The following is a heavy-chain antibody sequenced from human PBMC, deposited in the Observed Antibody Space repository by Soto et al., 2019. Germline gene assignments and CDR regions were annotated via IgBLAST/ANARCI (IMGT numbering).Heavy chain of an antibody. D-gene: IGHD3-3*01. CDR3: ARWWSGSRQGFDP. CDR2: IYYSGSN. Sequence: QVQLQESGPGLVKPSQTLSLTCTVSGGSISSGDYYWSWIRQHPGKGLEWIGYIYYSGSNYYNPYLKSRVTISVDTSKNQFSLKLSSVTAADTAVYYCARWWSGSRQGFDPWGQGTLVTVSS. J-gene: IGHJ5*02. V-gene: IGHV4-31*03. CDR1: GGSISSGDYY.